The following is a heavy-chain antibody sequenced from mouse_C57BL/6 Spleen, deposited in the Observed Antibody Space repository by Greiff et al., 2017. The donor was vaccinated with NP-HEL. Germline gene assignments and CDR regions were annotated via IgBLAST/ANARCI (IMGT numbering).Heavy chain of an antibody. CDR2: ILPGSGST. CDR3: ARYGSSSDY. Sequence: QVQLQQSGAELMKPGASVKLSCKATGYTFTGYWIEWVKQRPGHGLEWIGEILPGSGSTNYNEKFKGKATLTADTSSNTAYMQLSSLTTEDSAIYYWARYGSSSDYWGQGTSLTGSS. V-gene: IGHV1-9*01. J-gene: IGHJ2*03. D-gene: IGHD1-1*01. CDR1: GYTFTGYW.